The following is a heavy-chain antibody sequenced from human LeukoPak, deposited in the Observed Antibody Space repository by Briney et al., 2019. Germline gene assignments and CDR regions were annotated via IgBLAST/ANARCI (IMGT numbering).Heavy chain of an antibody. V-gene: IGHV3-7*01. J-gene: IGHJ6*03. D-gene: IGHD4-11*01. CDR1: GFTFSSYW. CDR3: TRVEETATTAAIIRKYSYYYYYMDV. Sequence: GGSLRLSCAASGFTFSSYWMSWVRQAPGKGLEWVANINQDGSEKYYVDSVKGRFTISRDNAKNSLYLQMSSLRAEDTAVYYCTRVEETATTAAIIRKYSYYYYYMDVWGKGNTVTVSS. CDR2: INQDGSEK.